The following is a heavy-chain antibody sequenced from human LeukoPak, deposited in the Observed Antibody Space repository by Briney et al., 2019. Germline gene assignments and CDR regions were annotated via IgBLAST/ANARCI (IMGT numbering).Heavy chain of an antibody. Sequence: GAPLQISSKGSGSRFTSYWIGWGRQLPGKGLEGMGIIYPGDAGTRYSASFQGQVTISADNSITTAYLQWSSLKASDTAMYYCARLNYYGSGSYYSPFGWFDPWGQGTLVTASS. CDR3: ARLNYYGSGSYYSPFGWFDP. CDR2: IYPGDAGT. D-gene: IGHD3-10*01. CDR1: GSRFTSYW. V-gene: IGHV5-51*01. J-gene: IGHJ5*02.